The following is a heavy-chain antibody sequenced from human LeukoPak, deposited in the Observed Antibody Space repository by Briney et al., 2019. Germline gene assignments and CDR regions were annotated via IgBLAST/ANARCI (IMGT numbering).Heavy chain of an antibody. D-gene: IGHD3-22*01. Sequence: PSETLSLTCSVSGGSISSSSYYWSWIRQPAGKGLEWIGRIHTSGSTNYNPSLKSRVTMSLDTSNNQFSLELNSVTAADTAVYYCASEFYYDSSGYYSLVYWGQGTLVTVSS. V-gene: IGHV4-61*02. CDR1: GGSISSSSYY. J-gene: IGHJ4*02. CDR2: IHTSGST. CDR3: ASEFYYDSSGYYSLVY.